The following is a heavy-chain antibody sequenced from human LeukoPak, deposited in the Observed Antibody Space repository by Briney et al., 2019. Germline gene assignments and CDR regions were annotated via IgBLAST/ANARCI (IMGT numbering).Heavy chain of an antibody. D-gene: IGHD3-16*02. J-gene: IGHJ3*02. CDR1: GYTFSAYH. Sequence: ASVKVSCKPYGYTFSAYHIHWVRQAPGQGIEWMGWMKPKNGDTNYAQRFQGRVTMTGDTSSNTAYMDFNRLTSVDTAVYYCVRDETRSSDNAFDIWGQGTLVTVSS. V-gene: IGHV1-2*02. CDR3: VRDETRSSDNAFDI. CDR2: MKPKNGDT.